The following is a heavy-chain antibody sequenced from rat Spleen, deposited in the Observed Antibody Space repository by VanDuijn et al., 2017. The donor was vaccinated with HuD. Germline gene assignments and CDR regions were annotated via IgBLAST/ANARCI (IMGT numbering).Heavy chain of an antibody. CDR3: ATVLSGNWFVY. CDR1: GFTFSNYY. V-gene: IGHV5-25*01. CDR2: ISPSGGTS. J-gene: IGHJ3*01. D-gene: IGHD1-1*01. Sequence: EVQLVESGGGLVQPGRSLKLSCVASGFTFSNYYMAWVRQAPTKGLEWVASISPSGGTSYYPDSVMGRFTISRDNAKITQYLQMDSLRSEDTATYYCATVLSGNWFVYWGQGTLVTVSS.